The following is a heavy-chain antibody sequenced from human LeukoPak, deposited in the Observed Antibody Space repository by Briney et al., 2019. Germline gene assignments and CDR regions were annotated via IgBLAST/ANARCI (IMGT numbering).Heavy chain of an antibody. V-gene: IGHV4-34*01. J-gene: IGHJ4*02. CDR1: GGSSSGYY. CDR2: INHSGST. Sequence: PSETLSLTCAVYGGSSSGYYWSWIRQPPGKGLEWIGEINHSGSTNYNPPLKSRVTISVDTSKNQFSLKLSSVTAADTAVYYCAREGSDGYNFDYWGQGTLVTVSS. D-gene: IGHD5-24*01. CDR3: AREGSDGYNFDY.